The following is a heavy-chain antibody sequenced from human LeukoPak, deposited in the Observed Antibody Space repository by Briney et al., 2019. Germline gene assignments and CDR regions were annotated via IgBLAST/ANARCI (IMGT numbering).Heavy chain of an antibody. CDR2: IYYSGST. D-gene: IGHD5-24*01. V-gene: IGHV4-61*01. CDR3: ARDRVEMATTHSSYFDY. Sequence: SETLSLTCTVSGGSVSSGSYYWSWIRQPPGKGLEWIGYIYYSGSTNYNPSLKSRVTISVDTSKNQFSLKLSSVTAADAAVYYCARDRVEMATTHSSYFDYWGQGTLVTVSS. CDR1: GGSVSSGSYY. J-gene: IGHJ4*02.